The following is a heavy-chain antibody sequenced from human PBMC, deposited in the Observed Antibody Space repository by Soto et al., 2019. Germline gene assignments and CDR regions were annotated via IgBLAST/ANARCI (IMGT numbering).Heavy chain of an antibody. CDR2: IYYSGNT. J-gene: IGHJ3*02. CDR3: ARHYYFDSSGYHDAFDI. Sequence: PSETLSLTCTVSGASISSSNYYGGWIRQPPGKGLEWIGSIYYSGNTYHNPSLRSRVTISVDTSKNQFSLKLSSVTAADTAMYYCARHYYFDSSGYHDAFDIWGQGTMVTVSS. CDR1: GASISSSNYY. V-gene: IGHV4-39*01. D-gene: IGHD3-22*01.